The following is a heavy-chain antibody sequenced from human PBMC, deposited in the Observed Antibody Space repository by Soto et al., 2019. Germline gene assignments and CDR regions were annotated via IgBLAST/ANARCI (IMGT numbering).Heavy chain of an antibody. CDR1: GYTFTGHN. CDR2: IVASSGST. Sequence: PVKVPCKASGYTFTGHNMHCVRQAPGQRLEWIGWIVASSGSTKDAQRFQERVTMTRDMSTSTAYMELSSLRSEDTAVYYCAAIGSGYCYTDAFDIWGQGTMVTVSS. V-gene: IGHV1-58*02. D-gene: IGHD3-22*01. CDR3: AAIGSGYCYTDAFDI. J-gene: IGHJ3*02.